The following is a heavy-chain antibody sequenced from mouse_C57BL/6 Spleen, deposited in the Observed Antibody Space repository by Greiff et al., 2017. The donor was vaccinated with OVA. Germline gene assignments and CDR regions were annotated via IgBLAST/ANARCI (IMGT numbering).Heavy chain of an antibody. Sequence: VQVVESGAELVRPGASVTLSCKASGYTFTDYEMHWVKQTPVHGLEWIGAIDPETGGTAYNQKFKGKAILTADKSSSTAYMELRSLTSEDSAVYYCTRGGYDYDFAYWGQGTLVTVAA. CDR2: IDPETGGT. V-gene: IGHV1-15*01. D-gene: IGHD2-4*01. CDR1: GYTFTDYE. CDR3: TRGGYDYDFAY. J-gene: IGHJ3*01.